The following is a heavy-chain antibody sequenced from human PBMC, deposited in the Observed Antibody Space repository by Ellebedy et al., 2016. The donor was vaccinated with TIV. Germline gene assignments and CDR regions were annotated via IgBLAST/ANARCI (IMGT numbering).Heavy chain of an antibody. CDR3: AKPGDSSGYYYYFDY. J-gene: IGHJ4*02. CDR1: GFTFDDYA. CDR2: ISWNSGSI. Sequence: SLKISYAASGFTFDDYAMHWVRQAPGKGLEWVSGISWNSGSIGYADSVKGRFTISRDNAKNSLYLQMNSLRAEDTALYYCAKPGDSSGYYYYFDYWGQGTLVTVSS. D-gene: IGHD3-22*01. V-gene: IGHV3-9*01.